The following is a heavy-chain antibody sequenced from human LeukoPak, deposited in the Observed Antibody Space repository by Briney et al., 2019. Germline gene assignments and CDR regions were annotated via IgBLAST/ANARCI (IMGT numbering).Heavy chain of an antibody. CDR1: GFTFSSYA. CDR3: ARENYYDSSGYSDY. J-gene: IGHJ4*02. V-gene: IGHV3-21*01. CDR2: ISSSSSYI. D-gene: IGHD3-22*01. Sequence: GRSLRLSCAASGFTFSSYAMHWVRQAPGKGLEWVSSISSSSSYIYYADSVKGRFTISRDNAKNSLYLQMNSLRAEDTAVYYCARENYYDSSGYSDYWGQGTLVTVSS.